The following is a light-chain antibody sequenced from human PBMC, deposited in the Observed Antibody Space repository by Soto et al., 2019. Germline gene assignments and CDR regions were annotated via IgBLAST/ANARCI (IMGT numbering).Light chain of an antibody. V-gene: IGLV2-14*01. Sequence: QSALTQPASVSGSPGQSITISCTGTSSDVGGYNSVSWYQQHPGKAPKLMIYEVSHRPSGVSNRFSGSKSANTASLTISGLQAEDEADYYCSSFTTSTTYVFGTGTKGHRP. CDR2: EVS. J-gene: IGLJ1*01. CDR1: SSDVGGYNS. CDR3: SSFTTSTTYV.